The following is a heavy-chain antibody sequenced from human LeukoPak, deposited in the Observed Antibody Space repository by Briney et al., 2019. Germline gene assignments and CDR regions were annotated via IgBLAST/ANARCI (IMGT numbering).Heavy chain of an antibody. CDR3: ARSDYGDDNWFDP. Sequence: PGGSLRLSCAASGFTFSSYAMHWVRQAPGKGLEWVAVISYDGSNKYYADSVKGRFTISRDNSKNTLYLQMNSLRAEDTAVYYCARSDYGDDNWFDPWGQGTLVTVSS. CDR2: ISYDGSNK. V-gene: IGHV3-30*04. CDR1: GFTFSSYA. J-gene: IGHJ5*02. D-gene: IGHD4-17*01.